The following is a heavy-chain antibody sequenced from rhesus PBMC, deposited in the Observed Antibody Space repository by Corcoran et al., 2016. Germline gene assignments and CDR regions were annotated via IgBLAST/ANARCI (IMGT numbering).Heavy chain of an antibody. CDR1: GGSISSSYYY. CDR2: ISYSGST. D-gene: IGHD4-29*01. Sequence: QVQLQESGPGLVKPSETLSLTCAVSGGSISSSYYYWSWIRQAPGKGLEWIGYISYSGSTSYNPSLKSRVTISRDTSKNQFSLKLSSVTAADTAVYYCARATVATRYFDYWGQGVLVTVSS. CDR3: ARATVATRYFDY. J-gene: IGHJ4*01. V-gene: IGHV4-122*02.